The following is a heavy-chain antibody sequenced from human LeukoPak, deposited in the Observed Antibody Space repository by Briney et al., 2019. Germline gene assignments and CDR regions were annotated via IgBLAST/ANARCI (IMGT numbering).Heavy chain of an antibody. D-gene: IGHD2-2*01. V-gene: IGHV4-34*01. CDR3: ARVADNVGYCSSTSCRGLDY. J-gene: IGHJ4*02. CDR1: GGSFSGYY. CDR2: INHSGST. Sequence: KPSETLSLTCAVYGGSFSGYYWSWIRQPPGKGLEWIGEINHSGSTNYNPSLKSRVTISVDTSKNQFSLKLSSVTAADTAVYYCARVADNVGYCSSTSCRGLDYWGQGTLVTVSS.